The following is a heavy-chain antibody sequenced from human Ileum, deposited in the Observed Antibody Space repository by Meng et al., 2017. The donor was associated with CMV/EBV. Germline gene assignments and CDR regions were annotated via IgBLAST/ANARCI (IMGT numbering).Heavy chain of an antibody. D-gene: IGHD3-22*01. CDR2: IKTKTDGGTT. J-gene: IGHJ4*02. V-gene: IGHV3-15*01. CDR1: GFTFNDAW. CDR3: TAGLYDSGGVDQ. Sequence: GESLKISCAASGFTFNDAWMNWVRQAPGKGLEWVGRIKTKTDGGTTDYAAPVTGGFTISRDDSRNTLYMRMNSLKTEDTAVYYCTAGLYDSGGVDQWGQGTLVTVSS.